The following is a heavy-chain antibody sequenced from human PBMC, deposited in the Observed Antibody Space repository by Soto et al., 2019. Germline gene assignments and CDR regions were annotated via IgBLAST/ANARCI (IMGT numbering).Heavy chain of an antibody. Sequence: EVQLVESGGGLVQPGGSLRLSCAASGFTFTDYWMHWVRQDPGKGLVWVSRVDSDGSRTWYADSVRGRFTISRDNAKNTLFLQMVSLRAEDTALYYCATASLGSGNRWFVSWGQGTLVTVSS. CDR1: GFTFTDYW. CDR3: ATASLGSGNRWFVS. CDR2: VDSDGSRT. J-gene: IGHJ5*01. D-gene: IGHD3-10*01. V-gene: IGHV3-74*01.